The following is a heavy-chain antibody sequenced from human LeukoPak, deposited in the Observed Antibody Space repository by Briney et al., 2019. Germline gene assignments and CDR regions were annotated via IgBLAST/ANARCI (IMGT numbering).Heavy chain of an antibody. CDR2: INPNSGGT. CDR1: GYTFTGYY. CDR3: ARAFCTANSCYYFDN. V-gene: IGHV1-2*02. D-gene: IGHD2-8*02. J-gene: IGHJ4*02. Sequence: ASVKLSCKSSGYTFTGYYIHWVRQAPGQGLEWMGWINPNSGGTNCAQSFQDRVTMTRDTSISTAYLDLSRLRSDDTALYYCARAFCTANSCYYFDNWGQGALVTVSS.